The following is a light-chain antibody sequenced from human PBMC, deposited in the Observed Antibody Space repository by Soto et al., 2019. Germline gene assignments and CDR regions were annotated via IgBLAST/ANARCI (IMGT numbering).Light chain of an antibody. CDR2: GAS. Sequence: EIVLTQSPGTLSVSPGERATLSCRASQSVSSSYLAWYQQKPGQAPRLLIYGASSRATGIPDRFSGSGSGTDFTLTISRLESEDFAVYYCQQYGSSRWTFGQGTKVDIK. CDR1: QSVSSSY. J-gene: IGKJ1*01. CDR3: QQYGSSRWT. V-gene: IGKV3-20*01.